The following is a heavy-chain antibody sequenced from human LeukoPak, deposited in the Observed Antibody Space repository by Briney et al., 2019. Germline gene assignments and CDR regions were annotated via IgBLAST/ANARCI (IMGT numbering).Heavy chain of an antibody. D-gene: IGHD2/OR15-2a*01. V-gene: IGHV4-59*08. J-gene: IGHJ4*02. CDR1: GGSISSYY. CDR3: AGHHPRNTVDF. CDR2: ISDIGSI. Sequence: PSETLPLTCTVSGGSISSYYWSWIRQPPGKGLEWIAYISDIGSINCNPSLKSRVTISLETSKNQFSLKLSSVTAADTAVYYCAGHHPRNTVDFWGQGTLVTVSS.